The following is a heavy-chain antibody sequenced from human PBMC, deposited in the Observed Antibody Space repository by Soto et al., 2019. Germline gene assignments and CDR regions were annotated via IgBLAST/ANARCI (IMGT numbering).Heavy chain of an antibody. Sequence: QVQLVQSGADVKKPGASVKVSCKASGYTFTSYAMHWVRQAPGQRLEWMGWINAGNGNTKYSQKFQGRVTITRDTXXXXXXXXXXXXXXXXXXXXXXXXXXLXLMDVWGQGTTVTVSS. J-gene: IGHJ6*02. CDR2: INAGNGNT. CDR1: GYTFTSYA. V-gene: IGHV1-3*01. CDR3: XXXXLXLMDV.